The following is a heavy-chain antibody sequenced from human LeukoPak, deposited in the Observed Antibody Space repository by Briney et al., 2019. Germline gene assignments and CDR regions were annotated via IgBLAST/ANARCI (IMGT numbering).Heavy chain of an antibody. J-gene: IGHJ3*02. CDR1: GDSITTSNYY. Sequence: SETLSLTCTVSGDSITTSNYYWGWIRQPPGKGLEWIGSIYYTGSTYYDPSLKSRVTISVDTPKNQFSLKLTSVTAADTAVYYCARAWGWELLQVCDAFHIWGQGTMVTVSS. CDR3: ARAWGWELLQVCDAFHI. D-gene: IGHD3-10*01. V-gene: IGHV4-39*07. CDR2: IYYTGST.